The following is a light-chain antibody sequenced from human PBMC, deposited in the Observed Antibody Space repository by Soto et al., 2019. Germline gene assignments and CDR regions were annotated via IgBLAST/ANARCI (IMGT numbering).Light chain of an antibody. CDR3: QQYYTAPLT. Sequence: DIVMTQSPVSLAVYLGERATINCKSSQSVLYSSNNKNYLAWYQQKPGQPHQLLIYWASTRESGVPDRFSGSGSGTDFTLTISNLQAEDVAVYYCQQYYTAPLTFGGGTKVEIK. CDR1: QSVLYSSNNKNY. CDR2: WAS. V-gene: IGKV4-1*01. J-gene: IGKJ4*01.